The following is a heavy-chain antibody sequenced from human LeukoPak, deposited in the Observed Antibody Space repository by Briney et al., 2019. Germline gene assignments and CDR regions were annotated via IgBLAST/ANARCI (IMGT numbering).Heavy chain of an antibody. D-gene: IGHD1-26*01. Sequence: SVKVSCKASGGTFSSYAICWVRQAPGQGLEWMGRIIPILDVPNYAQKFQGRVTITADKSTSTAYMELSSLRSEDTAVYYCARQIVGATFGSLDYWGQGTLVTVSS. CDR1: GGTFSSYA. J-gene: IGHJ4*02. V-gene: IGHV1-69*04. CDR3: ARQIVGATFGSLDY. CDR2: IIPILDVP.